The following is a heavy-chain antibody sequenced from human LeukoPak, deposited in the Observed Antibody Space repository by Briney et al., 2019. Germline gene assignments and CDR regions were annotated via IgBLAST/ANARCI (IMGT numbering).Heavy chain of an antibody. CDR1: GGTFSSYA. Sequence: SVKVSCKASGGTFSSYAISWVRQAPGQGLEWMGGIIPIFGTANYAQKFQGRVTITADESTSTAYMELSSLRSEDTAVYYCARDSSGWYTSLGYWGQGTPVTVSS. D-gene: IGHD6-19*01. V-gene: IGHV1-69*01. CDR3: ARDSSGWYTSLGY. CDR2: IIPIFGTA. J-gene: IGHJ4*02.